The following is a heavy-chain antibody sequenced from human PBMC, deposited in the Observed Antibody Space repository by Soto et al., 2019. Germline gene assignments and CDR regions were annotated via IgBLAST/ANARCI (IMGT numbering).Heavy chain of an antibody. Sequence: SETLFLTCTVSGDSISSSSYYWGWLRQPPGEGLEWIGSISYIGSTYYNPSLKSRVTISLDTSENQFSLKLTSVTAADTAMYYCARSRGGGIQPLILGWFDPWGQGTLVTVSS. CDR2: ISYIGST. V-gene: IGHV4-39*01. CDR3: ARSRGGGIQPLILGWFDP. J-gene: IGHJ5*02. CDR1: GDSISSSSYY. D-gene: IGHD3-22*01.